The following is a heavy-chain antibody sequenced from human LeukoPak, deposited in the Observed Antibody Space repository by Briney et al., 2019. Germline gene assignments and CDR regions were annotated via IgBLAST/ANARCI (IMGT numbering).Heavy chain of an antibody. Sequence: GESLKISCKGSGYGFTSYWIGWVRQMPGKGLEWMGIIYPGDSDTRYSPSFQGQVTISADKSISTAYLQWSSLKASDTAMYYCASTPGSDFWGGYYFDYWGQGTLVTVSS. CDR2: IYPGDSDT. D-gene: IGHD3-3*01. J-gene: IGHJ4*02. CDR1: GYGFTSYW. V-gene: IGHV5-51*01. CDR3: ASTPGSDFWGGYYFDY.